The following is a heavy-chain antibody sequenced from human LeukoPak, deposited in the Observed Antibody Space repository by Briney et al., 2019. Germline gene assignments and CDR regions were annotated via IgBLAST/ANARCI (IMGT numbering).Heavy chain of an antibody. CDR2: IYHSGST. D-gene: IGHD6-13*01. Sequence: SETLSLTCAVSGGSISSSNWWSWVRQPPGKGLEWIGEIYHSGSTNYNPSLKSRVTISVDKSKNQFSLKLSSVTAADTAVYYCARHRESSQQPARYYYYGMDVWGQGTTVTVSS. J-gene: IGHJ6*02. CDR1: GGSISSSNW. V-gene: IGHV4-4*02. CDR3: ARHRESSQQPARYYYYGMDV.